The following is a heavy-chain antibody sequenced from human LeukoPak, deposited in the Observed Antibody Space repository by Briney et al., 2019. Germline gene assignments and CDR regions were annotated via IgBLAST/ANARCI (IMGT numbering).Heavy chain of an antibody. Sequence: GGSLRLSCAASGFTFSSYAMSWVRQAPGKGLEWVSAISGSGGSTYYADSVKGRFTISRDNSKNTLYLQMNRLRAGDTAVYYCAKGLGSSGWYYYYYMDVWGKGTTVTVSS. J-gene: IGHJ6*03. CDR1: GFTFSSYA. V-gene: IGHV3-23*01. CDR2: ISGSGGST. D-gene: IGHD6-19*01. CDR3: AKGLGSSGWYYYYYMDV.